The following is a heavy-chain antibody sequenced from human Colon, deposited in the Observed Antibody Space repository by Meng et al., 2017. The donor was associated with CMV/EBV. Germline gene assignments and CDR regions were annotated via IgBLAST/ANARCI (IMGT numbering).Heavy chain of an antibody. CDR2: IRFDGKDQ. CDR1: GFNFNSYG. J-gene: IGHJ4*02. V-gene: IGHV3-30*02. CDR3: AKREASASLDY. Sequence: GGSLRLSCAASGFNFNSYGMHWVRQAPGKGLQWVAFIRFDGKDQYYSDSVKGRFTISRDNAMSTLYLKMDGLRPDDTAVYYCAKREASASLDYWGQGTLVTVSS. D-gene: IGHD5-24*01.